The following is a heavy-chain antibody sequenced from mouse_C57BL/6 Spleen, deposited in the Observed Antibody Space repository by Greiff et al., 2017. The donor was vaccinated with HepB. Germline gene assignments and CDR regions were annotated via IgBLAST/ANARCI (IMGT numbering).Heavy chain of an antibody. CDR1: GYAFTNYL. V-gene: IGHV1-54*01. J-gene: IGHJ4*01. D-gene: IGHD2-5*01. Sequence: VKLVESGAELVRPGTSVKVSCKASGYAFTNYLIEWVKQRPGQGLEWIGVINPGSGGTNYNEKFKGKVTLTADKSSSTAYMHLSSLTSEDSAVYFCARRAYYSNYESAMDYWGQGTSVTVSS. CDR2: INPGSGGT. CDR3: ARRAYYSNYESAMDY.